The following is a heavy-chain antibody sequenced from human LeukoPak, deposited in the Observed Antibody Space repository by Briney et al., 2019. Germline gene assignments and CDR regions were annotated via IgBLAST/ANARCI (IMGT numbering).Heavy chain of an antibody. CDR2: IYSGGST. Sequence: GGSLRLSCAASGSTVSINYMSWVRQAPGKGLEWVSVIYSGGSTYYADSVKGRFTISRDNSKNTLYLQMNSLRAEDTAVYYCAREWEGAFDIWGQGTMVTVSS. V-gene: IGHV3-53*01. J-gene: IGHJ3*02. CDR1: GSTVSINY. D-gene: IGHD1-26*01. CDR3: AREWEGAFDI.